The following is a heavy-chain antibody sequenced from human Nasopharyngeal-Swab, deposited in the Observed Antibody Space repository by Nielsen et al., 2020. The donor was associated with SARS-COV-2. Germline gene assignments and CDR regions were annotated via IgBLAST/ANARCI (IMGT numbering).Heavy chain of an antibody. J-gene: IGHJ6*03. CDR1: GGSFSGYY. CDR3: ARGPRRALPYYYYYYMDV. V-gene: IGHV4-34*01. CDR2: INHSGST. Sequence: SETLSLTCAVYGGSFSGYYWSWIRPPPGKGLEWIGEINHSGSTNYNPSLKSRVTISVDTSKNQFSLKLSSVTAADTAVYYCARGPRRALPYYYYYYMDVWGKGTTVTVSS. D-gene: IGHD1-14*01.